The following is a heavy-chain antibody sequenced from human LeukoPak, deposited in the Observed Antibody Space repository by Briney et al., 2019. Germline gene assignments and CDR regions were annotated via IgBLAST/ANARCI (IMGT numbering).Heavy chain of an antibody. V-gene: IGHV3-48*03. Sequence: GGSLRLSCAASGFTFSSYEMNWVRQAPGKGLEWVSYISSSGTTTYYAASVKGRFTISRDNAKNSLYLQMNSLRAEDTAVYYCARGYGSGSSHIDYWGQGTLVTVSS. CDR1: GFTFSSYE. D-gene: IGHD3-10*01. CDR2: ISSSGTTT. CDR3: ARGYGSGSSHIDY. J-gene: IGHJ4*02.